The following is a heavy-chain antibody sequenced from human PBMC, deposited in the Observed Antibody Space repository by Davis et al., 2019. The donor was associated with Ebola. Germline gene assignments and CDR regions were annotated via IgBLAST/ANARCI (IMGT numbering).Heavy chain of an antibody. V-gene: IGHV3-74*01. Sequence: GESLKISCAGSGFNLSTTYMSWVRQAPGKGLVWVSRINSDGSTTTYADSVKGRFTISRDNAKNMLYLQMNSLRAEDTAVYYCASETYYYDSSGYHPYFDYWGQGTLVTVSS. D-gene: IGHD3-22*01. CDR3: ASETYYYDSSGYHPYFDY. J-gene: IGHJ4*02. CDR1: GFNLSTTY. CDR2: INSDGSTT.